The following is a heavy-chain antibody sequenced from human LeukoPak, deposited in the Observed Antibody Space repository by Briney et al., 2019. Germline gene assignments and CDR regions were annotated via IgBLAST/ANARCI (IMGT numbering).Heavy chain of an antibody. J-gene: IGHJ5*01. CDR3: ARDRGSGRGWFAS. Sequence: SVKVSCKASGYTFISNNLHWMRQAPGQELECMAILKPNSGRTNYARNLQGRLTVTRDMSTSTVCMELSTLRSEDTAVYYCARDRGSGRGWFASWGQGTLVTVSS. CDR1: GYTFISNN. D-gene: IGHD3-10*01. V-gene: IGHV1-46*01. CDR2: LKPNSGRT.